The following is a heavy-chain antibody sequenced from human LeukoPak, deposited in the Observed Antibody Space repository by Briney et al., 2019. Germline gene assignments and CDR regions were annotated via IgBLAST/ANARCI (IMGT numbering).Heavy chain of an antibody. Sequence: SETLSLTCTVSGGSISSSSYYWGWIRQPPGKGLEWIGSIYYSGSTYYNPSLKSRVTISVDTSKNQFSLKLSSVTAADTAVYYCARAPYCTNGVCYPYYYYGMDVWGQGTTVTVSS. CDR1: GGSISSSSYY. J-gene: IGHJ6*02. V-gene: IGHV4-39*01. CDR2: IYYSGST. D-gene: IGHD2-8*01. CDR3: ARAPYCTNGVCYPYYYYGMDV.